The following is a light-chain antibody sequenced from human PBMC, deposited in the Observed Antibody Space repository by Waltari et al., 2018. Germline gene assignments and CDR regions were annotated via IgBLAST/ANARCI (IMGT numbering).Light chain of an antibody. J-gene: IGLJ1*01. CDR1: IRAVGGYNY. Sequence: QSALTQPASVSGSPGQSITIPCTGTIRAVGGYNYVSWYQHHPGNVPKLIISEVNNRPSGVSHRFSGSKSGNTASLSISGLQTEDEADYYCSSYTSSTTLVFGTGTKVTVL. CDR3: SSYTSSTTLV. CDR2: EVN. V-gene: IGLV2-14*01.